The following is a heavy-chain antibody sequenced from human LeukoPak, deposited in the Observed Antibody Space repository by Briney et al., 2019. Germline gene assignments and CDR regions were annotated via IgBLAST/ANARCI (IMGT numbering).Heavy chain of an antibody. CDR2: IYYSGST. V-gene: IGHV4-59*08. J-gene: IGHJ6*02. Sequence: SETLSLTCTVSGGSISSYYWSWIRQPPGKGLEWIGYIYYSGSTNYNPSLKSRVTISVDTSKNQFSLKLSSVTAADTAVYYCARLGRIYGDHGAIVDYYYGMDVWGQGTTVTVSS. CDR3: ARLGRIYGDHGAIVDYYYGMDV. CDR1: GGSISSYY. D-gene: IGHD4-17*01.